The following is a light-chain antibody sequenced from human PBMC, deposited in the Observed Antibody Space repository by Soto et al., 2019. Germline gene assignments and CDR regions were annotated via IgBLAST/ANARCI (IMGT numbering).Light chain of an antibody. CDR3: KQRSNWPPLT. CDR1: QSVSSY. V-gene: IGKV3-11*01. J-gene: IGKJ4*01. CDR2: DAS. Sequence: EIVLTQSPATLSLSPGERATLSCRASQSVSSYLAWYQQKPGQAPRLLIYDASNRATGIPARFSGSGSGTDFTLTISSLEPEDFAVYYCKQRSNWPPLTFGGGTKVE.